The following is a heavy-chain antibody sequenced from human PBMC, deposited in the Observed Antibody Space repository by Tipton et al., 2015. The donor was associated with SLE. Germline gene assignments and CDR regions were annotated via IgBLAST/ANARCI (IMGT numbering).Heavy chain of an antibody. CDR3: ARRGAAAGDY. J-gene: IGHJ4*02. CDR1: GFTFSSYV. D-gene: IGHD6-13*01. Sequence: GSLRLSCAASGFTFSSYVMSWVRQAPGKGLEWVSAISGSGGSTYYADSVKGRFTISRDNSKNTLYLQMNSLRAEDTAMYYCARRGAAAGDYWGQGTLVTVSS. V-gene: IGHV3-23*01. CDR2: ISGSGGST.